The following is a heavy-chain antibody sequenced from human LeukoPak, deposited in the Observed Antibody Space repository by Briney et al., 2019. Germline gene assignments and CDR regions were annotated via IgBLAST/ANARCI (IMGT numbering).Heavy chain of an antibody. D-gene: IGHD6-13*01. CDR3: ATLRDSSWHTPGDY. J-gene: IGHJ4*02. Sequence: PSETLSLTCTVSGGSISSSSYYWGWIRQPPGKGLEWIGYIYHSGSTYYNPSLKSRVTISVDRSKNQFSLKLSSVTAADTAVYYCATLRDSSWHTPGDYWGQGTLVTVSS. CDR2: IYHSGST. CDR1: GGSISSSSYY. V-gene: IGHV4-39*07.